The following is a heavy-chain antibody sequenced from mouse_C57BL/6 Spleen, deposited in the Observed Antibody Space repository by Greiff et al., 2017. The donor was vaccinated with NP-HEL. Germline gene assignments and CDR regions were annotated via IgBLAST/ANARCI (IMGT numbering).Heavy chain of an antibody. D-gene: IGHD1-1*01. J-gene: IGHJ4*01. CDR2: IYPGSGST. V-gene: IGHV1-55*01. CDR1: GYTFTSYW. CDR3: ARSHGSSYFYAMDY. Sequence: QVHVKQPGAELVKPGASVKMSCKASGYTFTSYWITWVKQRPGQGLEWIGDIYPGSGSTNYNEKFKSKATLTVDTSSSTAYMQLSSLTSEDSAVYYCARSHGSSYFYAMDYWGQGTSVTVSS.